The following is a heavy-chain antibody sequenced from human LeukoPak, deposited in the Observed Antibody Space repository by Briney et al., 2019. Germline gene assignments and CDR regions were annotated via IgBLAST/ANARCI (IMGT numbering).Heavy chain of an antibody. CDR2: FDPEDGET. Sequence: GASVKVSCKVSGYTLTELSMRWVRQAPGKGLEWMGGFDPEDGETIYAQKFQGRVTMTEDTSTDTAYMELSSLRSEDTAVYYCARGPLIAATGHFDYWGQGTLVTVSS. D-gene: IGHD6-13*01. V-gene: IGHV1-24*01. CDR3: ARGPLIAATGHFDY. CDR1: GYTLTELS. J-gene: IGHJ4*02.